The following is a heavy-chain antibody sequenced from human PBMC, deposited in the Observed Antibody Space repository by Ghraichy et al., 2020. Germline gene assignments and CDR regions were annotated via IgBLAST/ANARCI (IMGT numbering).Heavy chain of an antibody. CDR3: ARDRTSWFDAFDI. CDR1: GFTFSSYA. D-gene: IGHD2-2*01. CDR2: ISGSGGST. Sequence: GALRLSCAASGFTFSSYAMSWVRQAPGKGLEWVSAISGSGGSTYYADSVKGRFTISRDNSKNTLYLQMNSLRAEDTAVYYCARDRTSWFDAFDIWGQGTMVTVSS. J-gene: IGHJ3*02. V-gene: IGHV3-23*01.